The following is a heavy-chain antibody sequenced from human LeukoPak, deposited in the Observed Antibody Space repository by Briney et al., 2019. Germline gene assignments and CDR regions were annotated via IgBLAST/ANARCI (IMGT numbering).Heavy chain of an antibody. CDR1: GFTFSSYA. Sequence: GGSLRLSCAASGFTFSSYAMSWVRQAPGRGLEWVSVISGSGGTTYYADSVKGRFTISRDNSKNMLYLQMNSLRAEDTAVYYCARTIAARIYWGQGTLVTVSS. CDR3: ARTIAARIY. J-gene: IGHJ4*02. D-gene: IGHD6-6*01. CDR2: ISGSGGTT. V-gene: IGHV3-23*01.